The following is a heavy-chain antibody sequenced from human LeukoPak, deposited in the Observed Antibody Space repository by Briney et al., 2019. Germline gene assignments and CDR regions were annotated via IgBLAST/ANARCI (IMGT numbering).Heavy chain of an antibody. V-gene: IGHV4-59*11. D-gene: IGHD4/OR15-4a*01. CDR3: VLTRGMDV. Sequence: SETLSLTCSVSGDSISSHYWTWIRRSPGKGLDWIGYIHNTGDTNYNPSLKGRVTISMDTSKNQVSLKLSSVITADTAVYYCVLTRGMDVWGQGTAVTVSS. J-gene: IGHJ6*02. CDR2: IHNTGDT. CDR1: GDSISSHY.